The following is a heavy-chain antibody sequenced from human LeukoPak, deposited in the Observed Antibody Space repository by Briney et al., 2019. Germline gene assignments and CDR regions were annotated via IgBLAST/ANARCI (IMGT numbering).Heavy chain of an antibody. V-gene: IGHV1-69*13. CDR3: ARANPIAAAGDYYYGMDV. D-gene: IGHD6-13*01. J-gene: IGHJ6*02. Sequence: EASVKVSCKASGGTFSSYAISWVRQAPGQGLEWMGGIIPIFGTATYAQKFQGRVTITADESTSTAYMELSSLRSEDTAVYYCARANPIAAAGDYYYGMDVWGRGTTVTVSS. CDR2: IIPIFGTA. CDR1: GGTFSSYA.